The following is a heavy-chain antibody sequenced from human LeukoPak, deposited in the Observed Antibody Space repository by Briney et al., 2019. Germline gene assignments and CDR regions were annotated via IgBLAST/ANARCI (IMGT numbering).Heavy chain of an antibody. V-gene: IGHV4-59*01. CDR3: ARLWGGLDY. Sequence: SETLSLTCTVSGGSISSYYWSWIRQPPGKGLEWIGYIYYSGSTNYNPSLKSRVTISVDTSKNQFSLNLTSVTAADTAVYYCARLWGGLDYWAREPWSPSPQ. J-gene: IGHJ4*02. CDR2: IYYSGST. D-gene: IGHD3-3*01. CDR1: GGSISSYY.